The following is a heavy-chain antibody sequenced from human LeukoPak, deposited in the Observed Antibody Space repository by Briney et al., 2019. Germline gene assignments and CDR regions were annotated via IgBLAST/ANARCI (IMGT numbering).Heavy chain of an antibody. CDR3: ARAVNRWFDP. V-gene: IGHV4-59*01. CDR2: IYYSGST. J-gene: IGHJ5*02. Sequence: PSETLSLTCTVSGGSISSYYWSWIRQPPGKGLEWIGYIYYSGSTNYNPSLKSRVNISVDTSKNQFSLKLSSVTAADTAVYYCARAVNRWFDPWGQGTLVTVSS. CDR1: GGSISSYY.